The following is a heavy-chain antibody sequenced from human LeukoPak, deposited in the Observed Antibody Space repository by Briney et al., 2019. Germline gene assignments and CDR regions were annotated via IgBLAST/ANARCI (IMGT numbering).Heavy chain of an antibody. CDR3: ATDHGVAGWYAFDI. D-gene: IGHD6-19*01. V-gene: IGHV1-24*01. CDR2: FDPEDGET. Sequence: ASVKVSCKVSGYTLTELSMHWVRQAPGEGLEWMGGFDPEDGETIYAQKFQGRVTMTEDTSTDTAYMELSSLRSEDTAVYYCATDHGVAGWYAFDIWGQGTMVTVSS. CDR1: GYTLTELS. J-gene: IGHJ3*02.